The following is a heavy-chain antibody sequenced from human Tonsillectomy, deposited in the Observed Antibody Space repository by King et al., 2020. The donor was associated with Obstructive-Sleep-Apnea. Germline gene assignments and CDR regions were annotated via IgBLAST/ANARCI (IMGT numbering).Heavy chain of an antibody. J-gene: IGHJ4*02. V-gene: IGHV3-9*01. CDR1: GFTFDDYA. CDR3: AKPTFLVRGSFDY. Sequence: QLVQSGGGLVQPGRSLRLSCAASGFTFDDYAMHWVRQAPGKGLEWVSGISWNSGSIGYADSVKGRFTISRDNAKNSLYLQMNSLRAEDTALYYCAKPTFLVRGSFDYWGQGTLVTVSS. CDR2: ISWNSGSI. D-gene: IGHD3-10*01.